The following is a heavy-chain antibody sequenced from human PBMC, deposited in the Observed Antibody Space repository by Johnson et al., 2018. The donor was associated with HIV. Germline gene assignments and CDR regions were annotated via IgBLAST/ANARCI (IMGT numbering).Heavy chain of an antibody. CDR1: EFTFDDYA. Sequence: VQLVESGGGVVRPGGSLRLSCAASEFTFDDYAMSWVRQVPGKGLEWVSGIKWNGGGTGYADSVKGRFTISRDNAKNSLYLQMNSLRAKDTALYYCARELWELNAFDIWGQGTLVTVSS. D-gene: IGHD1-26*01. V-gene: IGHV3-20*04. CDR2: IKWNGGGT. J-gene: IGHJ3*02. CDR3: ARELWELNAFDI.